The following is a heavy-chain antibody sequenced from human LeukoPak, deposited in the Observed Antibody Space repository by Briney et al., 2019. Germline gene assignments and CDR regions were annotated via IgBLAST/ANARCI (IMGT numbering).Heavy chain of an antibody. J-gene: IGHJ3*02. CDR1: DGSISSGGYS. CDR3: ASPRGGAFDI. D-gene: IGHD3-10*01. CDR2: IYHSGST. V-gene: IGHV4-30-2*01. Sequence: PSETLSLTCAVSDGSISSGGYSWSWIRQPPGKGLEWIGYIYHSGSTYYNPSLKSRVTISVDRSKNQFSLKLSSVTAADTAVYYCASPRGGAFDIWGQGTMVTVSS.